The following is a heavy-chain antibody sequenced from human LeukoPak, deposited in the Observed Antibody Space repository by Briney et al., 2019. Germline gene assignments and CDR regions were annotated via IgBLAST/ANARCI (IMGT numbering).Heavy chain of an antibody. Sequence: SETLSLTCTVSGGSISSYYWSWLRQPPGKGLESIGYIYYSGSTNYNPSLKSRVTISVDTSKNQFSLKLSSVTAADTAVYYCARSGRWLQLEGFDYWGQGTLVTVSS. CDR1: GGSISSYY. CDR2: IYYSGST. D-gene: IGHD5-24*01. V-gene: IGHV4-59*01. CDR3: ARSGRWLQLEGFDY. J-gene: IGHJ4*02.